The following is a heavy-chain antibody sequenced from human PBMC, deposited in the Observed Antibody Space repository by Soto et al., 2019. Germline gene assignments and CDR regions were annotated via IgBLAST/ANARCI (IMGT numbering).Heavy chain of an antibody. D-gene: IGHD2-8*01. CDR1: GYTFTSYG. CDR3: AKNGQPPYYYYGLDV. CDR2: ISGYNGDT. V-gene: IGHV1-18*01. J-gene: IGHJ6*02. Sequence: ASVKVSCKASGYTFTSYGISWVRQAPGQGLEWMGWISGYNGDTNYAQKFQGRVSMTIDTSTTTAYMELRSLTSDDTAVYYCAKNGQPPYYYYGLDVWGQGTKVTVS.